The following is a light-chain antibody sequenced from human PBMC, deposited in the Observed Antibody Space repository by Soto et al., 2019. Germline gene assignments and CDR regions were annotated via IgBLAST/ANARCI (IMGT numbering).Light chain of an antibody. CDR2: DVS. CDR1: QSVGSY. CDR3: QQRGSWPLT. J-gene: IGKJ1*01. V-gene: IGKV3-11*01. Sequence: EIVLTQSPATLSLSPGERATLSCRASQSVGSYLAWYQLKPGQAPRLLIYDVSNRATGIPARFSGSGSGTDFTLTIASLEPEDFAVYYCQQRGSWPLTFGQGTKVDIK.